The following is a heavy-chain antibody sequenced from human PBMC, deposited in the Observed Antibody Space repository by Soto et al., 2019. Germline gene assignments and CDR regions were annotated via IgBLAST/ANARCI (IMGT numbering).Heavy chain of an antibody. CDR2: INHSGST. CDR1: GGSFSGYY. J-gene: IGHJ4*02. Sequence: SETLSLTCAVYGGSFSGYYWSWIRQPPGKGLEWIGEINHSGSTNYNPSLERRVTISVDTSKNQFSLKLSSVTAADTAVYYCARNYCSGGSCYQGVWGQGTLVTVSS. CDR3: ARNYCSGGSCYQGV. D-gene: IGHD2-15*01. V-gene: IGHV4-34*01.